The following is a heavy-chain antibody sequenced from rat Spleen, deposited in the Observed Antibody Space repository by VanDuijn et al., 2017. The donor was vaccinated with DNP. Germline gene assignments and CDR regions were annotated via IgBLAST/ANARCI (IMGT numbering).Heavy chain of an antibody. D-gene: IGHD1-2*01. Sequence: EVQLVESGGGLVQPGRSMKLSCAASGFAFSNYDMAWVRQAPKKGLEWVAAINYDGGSTYYGDSVKGRFTISRDNAKSTLYLQMNSLRSEDMATYYCARHRAIAAIWDYWGQGVMVTVSS. CDR2: INYDGGST. J-gene: IGHJ2*01. CDR3: ARHRAIAAIWDY. CDR1: GFAFSNYD. V-gene: IGHV5-22*01.